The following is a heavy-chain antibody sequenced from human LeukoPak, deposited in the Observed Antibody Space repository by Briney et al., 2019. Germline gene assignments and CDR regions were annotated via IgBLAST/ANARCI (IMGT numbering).Heavy chain of an antibody. J-gene: IGHJ4*02. CDR3: ARNNWGIDD. Sequence: PGGSLRRDCAPSGLDFSNRWSRWVRQSPWMGPVRVARINNDGSDTSHADCVEGRFTISRANAENTLYLQMNSLRVEDTAMYFCARNNWGIDDWGQGILVTVSS. D-gene: IGHD7-27*01. CDR2: INNDGSDT. CDR1: GLDFSNRW. V-gene: IGHV3-74*01.